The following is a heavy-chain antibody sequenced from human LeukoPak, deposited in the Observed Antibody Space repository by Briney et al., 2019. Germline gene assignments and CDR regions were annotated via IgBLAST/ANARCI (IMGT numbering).Heavy chain of an antibody. CDR2: IYTSGST. CDR3: ARVRVYCSGGSCYSSYYYYYGMDV. D-gene: IGHD2-15*01. V-gene: IGHV4-61*02. J-gene: IGHJ6*02. CDR1: GGSISSGSYY. Sequence: SETLSLTCTVSGGSISSGSYYWSWIRQPAGKGLEWIGRIYTSGSTNYNPSLKSRVTISVDTSKNQFSLKLSSVTAADTAVYYCARVRVYCSGGSCYSSYYYYYGMDVWGQGTTVTVSS.